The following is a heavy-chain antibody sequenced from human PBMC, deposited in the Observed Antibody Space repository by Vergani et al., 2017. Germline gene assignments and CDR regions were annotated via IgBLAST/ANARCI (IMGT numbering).Heavy chain of an antibody. J-gene: IGHJ3*02. CDR2: INPNSGGT. D-gene: IGHD2-15*01. V-gene: IGHV1-2*02. Sequence: QVQLVQSGAEVKKPGASVKVSCKASGYTFTGYYMHWVRQAPGQGLEWMGWINPNSGGTNYAQKFQGRVTMTRDTSTSTVYMELSSLRSEDTAVYYCAREGIGDDAFDIWGQGTMVTVSS. CDR1: GYTFTGYY. CDR3: AREGIGDDAFDI.